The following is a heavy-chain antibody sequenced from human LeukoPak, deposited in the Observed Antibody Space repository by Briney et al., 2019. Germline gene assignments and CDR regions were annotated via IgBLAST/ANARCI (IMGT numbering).Heavy chain of an antibody. V-gene: IGHV3-23*01. J-gene: IGHJ2*01. Sequence: PGGSLRLSCAASGFPFSSYATGWVRQAPGKGLEWVSSIRGNGERTFYADSVKGRFTISRDNSKNTVSLQMTSLEAEDTAVYYCVRNGCSATNCYIFLGDWYFDLWGRGTLVTVSS. CDR3: VRNGCSATNCYIFLGDWYFDL. CDR1: GFPFSSYA. D-gene: IGHD2-2*02. CDR2: IRGNGERT.